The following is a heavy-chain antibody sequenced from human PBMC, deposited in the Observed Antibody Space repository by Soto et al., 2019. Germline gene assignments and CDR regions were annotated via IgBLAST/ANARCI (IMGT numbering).Heavy chain of an antibody. CDR3: ARSQGSSTSLEIYYYYYYGMDD. CDR2: IIPISETT. Sequence: QVQLVQSGTEVKKPGSSVKVSCKASGGTFSSYAISWVRQAPGQGLEWMGGIIPISETTNYAQKFQGRVTITADESKSTAYMELSSLRSEDTAVYYCARSQGSSTSLEIYYYYYYGMDDWGQGTTVNVSS. J-gene: IGHJ6*02. CDR1: GGTFSSYA. D-gene: IGHD2-2*01. V-gene: IGHV1-69*01.